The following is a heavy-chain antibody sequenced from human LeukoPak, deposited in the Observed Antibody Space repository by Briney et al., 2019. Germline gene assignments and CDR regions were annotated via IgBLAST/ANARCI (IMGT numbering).Heavy chain of an antibody. CDR3: WSRPVPLGYCSSTSCYPDY. V-gene: IGHV3-48*03. Sequence: GGSLRLSCAASGFTFSSYEMNWVRQAPGKGLEWVSYISSSGSTIYYADSVKGRFTISRDNAKNSLYLQMNSLRAEDTAVYYCWSRPVPLGYCSSTSCYPDYWGQGTLVTVSS. J-gene: IGHJ4*02. D-gene: IGHD2-2*01. CDR1: GFTFSSYE. CDR2: ISSSGSTI.